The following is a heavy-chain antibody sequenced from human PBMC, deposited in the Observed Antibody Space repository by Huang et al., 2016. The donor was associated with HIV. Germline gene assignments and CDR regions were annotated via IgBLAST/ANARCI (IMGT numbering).Heavy chain of an antibody. D-gene: IGHD3-10*01. Sequence: QVQLVESGGGVVQPGGSLRLSCAASGFTFSSYGMHWVRQAPGKGLEWVAVIRYDGSNKYYGDAVRGRFTISRDNSKNTLYLQMNSLRAEDTAVYYCAKGSMANAFDIWGQGTMVTVSS. V-gene: IGHV3-30*02. CDR3: AKGSMANAFDI. CDR1: GFTFSSYG. J-gene: IGHJ3*02. CDR2: IRYDGSNK.